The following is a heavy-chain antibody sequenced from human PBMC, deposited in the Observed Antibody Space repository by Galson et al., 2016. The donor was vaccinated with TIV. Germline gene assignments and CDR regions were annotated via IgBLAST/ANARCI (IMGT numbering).Heavy chain of an antibody. Sequence: SLRLSCAASGLSVSINYMTWVRQAPGKGLEWVSLISDAGTAYYADSVRGRFTISRDNSKTTLYLQMNSLRVEDTGVYYCARDRVVDATYYYYYYGMDVWGQGTAVTVSS. V-gene: IGHV3-66*02. CDR2: ISDAGTA. CDR1: GLSVSINY. CDR3: ARDRVVDATYYYYYYGMDV. D-gene: IGHD2-15*01. J-gene: IGHJ6*02.